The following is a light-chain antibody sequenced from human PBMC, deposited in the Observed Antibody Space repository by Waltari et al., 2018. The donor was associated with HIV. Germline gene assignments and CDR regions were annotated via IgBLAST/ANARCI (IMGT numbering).Light chain of an antibody. V-gene: IGLV1-40*01. Sequence: QSVLTQPPSVSGAPGKRVTIPRTGRRSHLGLGYEVPRYQQLTGTAPKLLVYDNINRPSGVPDRFSGSKSGISASLAITGLQAEDEANYYCQSYDNSLSAWVFGGGTKVTVL. CDR3: QSYDNSLSAWV. CDR1: RSHLGLGYE. CDR2: DNI. J-gene: IGLJ3*02.